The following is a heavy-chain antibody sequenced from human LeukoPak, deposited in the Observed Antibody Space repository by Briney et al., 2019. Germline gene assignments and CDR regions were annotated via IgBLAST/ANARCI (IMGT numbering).Heavy chain of an antibody. D-gene: IGHD2-2*02. Sequence: PSETLSLTCTVSGGSISSYYWSWIRQPPGKGLEWIGYIYYSGSTNYNPSLKSRVTISVDTSKNQFSLKLSSVTAADTAVYYCARDLGYCSSTSCYTGGSWFDPWGQGTLVTVSS. V-gene: IGHV4-59*01. CDR2: IYYSGST. J-gene: IGHJ5*02. CDR3: ARDLGYCSSTSCYTGGSWFDP. CDR1: GGSISSYY.